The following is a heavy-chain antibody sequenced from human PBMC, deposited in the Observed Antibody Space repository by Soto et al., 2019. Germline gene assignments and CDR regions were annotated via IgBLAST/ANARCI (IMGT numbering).Heavy chain of an antibody. CDR3: ARSVAVPGAHIDY. CDR1: GGSISGSY. D-gene: IGHD6-19*01. CDR2: AYYTGST. J-gene: IGHJ4*02. V-gene: IGHV4-59*01. Sequence: SETLSLTCSVSGGSISGSYWSWIRQSPGKGLEWLGYAYYTGSTNYSPSLRSRVSISADTSKNEFSLRLSSVTAADTAVYFCARSVAVPGAHIDYWGQGTQVTVSS.